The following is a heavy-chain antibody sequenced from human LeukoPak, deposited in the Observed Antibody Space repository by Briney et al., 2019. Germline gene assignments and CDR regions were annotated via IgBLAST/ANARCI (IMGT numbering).Heavy chain of an antibody. D-gene: IGHD3-3*01. V-gene: IGHV3-7*01. Sequence: GGSLRLSCAASGFTFSSYWMSWVRQAPGKGLEWVANIKQDGSEKYYVDSVKGRFTISRDNAKNSLYLQMNSLRAEDTAVYYCARVAYYDFWSLYYYYYMDVWGKGTTVTASS. CDR1: GFTFSSYW. CDR2: IKQDGSEK. J-gene: IGHJ6*03. CDR3: ARVAYYDFWSLYYYYYMDV.